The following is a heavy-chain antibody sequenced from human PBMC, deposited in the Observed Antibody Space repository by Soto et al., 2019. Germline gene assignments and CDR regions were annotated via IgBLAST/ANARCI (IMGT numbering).Heavy chain of an antibody. D-gene: IGHD6-13*01. CDR2: ISSSSSYI. J-gene: IGHJ4*01. CDR3: ALDPAAGTR. CDR1: EFTFRSYS. Sequence: SLRLSCAASEFTFRSYSINWVRQAPGKGLEWVSSISSSSSYIYYADSVKGRSTISRDNAKNSLYLQMNSLRAEDMAVYYCALDPAAGTRWGHGTLVTVSS. V-gene: IGHV3-21*01.